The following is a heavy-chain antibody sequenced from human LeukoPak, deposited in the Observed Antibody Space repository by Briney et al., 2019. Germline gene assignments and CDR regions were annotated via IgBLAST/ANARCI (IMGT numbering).Heavy chain of an antibody. D-gene: IGHD3-10*01. J-gene: IGHJ6*03. CDR3: ARSFGSGIAYSDYYYMDV. V-gene: IGHV3-23*01. CDR1: GFTFSSYS. CDR2: IINSGDTT. Sequence: GGSLRLSCAASGFTFSSYSMNWVRQAPGKGLQWVPGIINSGDTTHYADSVKGRFTVSRDNSKNTLYLQMNSLRVEDTAVYYCARSFGSGIAYSDYYYMDVWGKGATVTISS.